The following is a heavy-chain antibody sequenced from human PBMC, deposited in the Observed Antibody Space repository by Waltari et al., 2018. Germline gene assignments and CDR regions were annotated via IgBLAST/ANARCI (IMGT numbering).Heavy chain of an antibody. D-gene: IGHD6-6*01. J-gene: IGHJ5*02. V-gene: IGHV1-2*02. Sequence: QVQLVQSGAEVKKPGASVKVSCRTSGYTFTGYYIHWFRQAPGRGPEWMGWINPHRGTPNYAQKFQGRVTMTSDTSISTAYLELRGLRSDDTAVYYCATEWLVRSGLFDPWGQGTLVTVSS. CDR3: ATEWLVRSGLFDP. CDR2: INPHRGTP. CDR1: GYTFTGYY.